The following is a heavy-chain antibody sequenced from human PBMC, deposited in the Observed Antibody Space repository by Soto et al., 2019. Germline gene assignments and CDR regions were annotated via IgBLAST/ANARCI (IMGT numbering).Heavy chain of an antibody. CDR2: IYYSGST. Sequence: SETLSLTCTVSGGSISSSSYYWGWIRQPPGKGLEWIGSIYYSGSTYYNPSLKSRVTISVDTSKNQFSLKLSSVTAADTAVYYCARGVSWNDWFDPWGQGTLVTVS. J-gene: IGHJ5*02. CDR1: GGSISSSSYY. CDR3: ARGVSWNDWFDP. D-gene: IGHD2-15*01. V-gene: IGHV4-39*01.